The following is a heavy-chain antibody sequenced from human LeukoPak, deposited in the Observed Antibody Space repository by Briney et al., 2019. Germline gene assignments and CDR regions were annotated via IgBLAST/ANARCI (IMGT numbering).Heavy chain of an antibody. V-gene: IGHV4-59*01. CDR3: ARALYSRSSGVWFDP. J-gene: IGHJ5*02. Sequence: SETLSLTCTVSGGSFGSCYWSWIRQPPGKGLEWIGYVYYTGNTNYNSSLKSRVTISIDTSKNQFSLKLNSVTAADTAVYYCARALYSRSSGVWFDPWGQGTLVTVSS. D-gene: IGHD6-6*01. CDR2: VYYTGNT. CDR1: GGSFGSCY.